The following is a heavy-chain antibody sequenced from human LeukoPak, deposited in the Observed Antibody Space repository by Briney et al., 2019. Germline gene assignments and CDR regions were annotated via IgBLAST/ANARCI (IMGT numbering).Heavy chain of an antibody. V-gene: IGHV4-34*01. CDR1: GGSFSGYY. CDR2: INHSGST. CDR3: ARDVPYSSGWYTEYFQH. D-gene: IGHD6-19*01. J-gene: IGHJ1*01. Sequence: PSETLSLTCAVYGGSFSGYYWSWIRQPPGKGLEWIGEINHSGSTNYNPSLKSRVTISVDTSKNQFSLKLSSVTAADTAVYYCARDVPYSSGWYTEYFQHWGQGTLVTVSS.